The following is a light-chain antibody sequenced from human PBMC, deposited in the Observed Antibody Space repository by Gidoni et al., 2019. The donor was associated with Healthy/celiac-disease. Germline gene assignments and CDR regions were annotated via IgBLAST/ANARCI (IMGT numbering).Light chain of an antibody. V-gene: IGKV4-1*01. CDR1: QSVLYSSNNKNY. CDR2: WAS. CDR3: QQYYSTPLWT. Sequence: DIVMTQSPDSLAVSLGERATINCKSSQSVLYSSNNKNYLACYQQKPGQPPKLLIYWASTLESGVPDRFSGSGSGTDFTLTIRSLQAEDVAVYYCQQYYSTPLWTFXXXTKVEIK. J-gene: IGKJ1*01.